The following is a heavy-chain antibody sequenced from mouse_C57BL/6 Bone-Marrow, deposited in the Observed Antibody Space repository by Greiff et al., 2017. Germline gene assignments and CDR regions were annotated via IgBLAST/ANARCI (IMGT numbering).Heavy chain of an antibody. CDR1: GYTFTDYY. Sequence: EVQLQQSGPELVKPGASVKISCKASGYTFTDYYMNWVKQSHGKSLEWIGDINPNNGGTSYNQKFKGKATLTVDKSSSTAYMELRSLTSEDSAVYYCARSEVVAPDAMDYWGQGTSVTVSS. V-gene: IGHV1-26*01. CDR2: INPNNGGT. CDR3: ARSEVVAPDAMDY. J-gene: IGHJ4*01. D-gene: IGHD1-1*01.